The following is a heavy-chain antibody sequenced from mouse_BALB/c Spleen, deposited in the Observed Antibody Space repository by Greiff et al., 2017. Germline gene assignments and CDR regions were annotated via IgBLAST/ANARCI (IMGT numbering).Heavy chain of an antibody. J-gene: IGHJ2*01. CDR1: GYTFTSYW. CDR3: TRAVEWGNPPYYFDY. Sequence: QVQLQQPGAELVKPGASVKMSCKASGYTFTSYWMHWVKQRPGQGLEWIGVIDPSDSYTSYNQKFKGKATLTVDTSSSTAYMQLSSLTSEDSAVYYCTRAVEWGNPPYYFDYWGQGTTLTVSS. V-gene: IGHV1S127*01. D-gene: IGHD2-1*01. CDR2: IDPSDSYT.